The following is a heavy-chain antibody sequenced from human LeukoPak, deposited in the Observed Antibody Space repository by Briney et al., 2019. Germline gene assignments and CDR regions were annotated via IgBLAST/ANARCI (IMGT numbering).Heavy chain of an antibody. CDR2: IRYDGSNK. J-gene: IGHJ6*02. CDR1: GFTFSSYG. V-gene: IGHV3-30*02. D-gene: IGHD2-15*01. CDR3: AKQDIVVVVARSYYYYYGMDV. Sequence: GGSLRLSCAASGFTFSSYGMHWVRQAPGKGLEWVAFIRYDGSNKYYADSVKGRFTISRDNSKNTLYLQMNSLRAEDTAVYYCAKQDIVVVVARSYYYYYGMDVWGQGTTVTVSS.